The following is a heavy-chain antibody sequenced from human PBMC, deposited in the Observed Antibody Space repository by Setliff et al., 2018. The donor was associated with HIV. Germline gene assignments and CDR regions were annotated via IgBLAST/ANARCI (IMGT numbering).Heavy chain of an antibody. J-gene: IGHJ4*02. V-gene: IGHV4-61*02. CDR1: GGSISSGSYY. Sequence: PSETLSLTCTVSGGSISSGSYYWSWIRQPAGKGLEWIGRIYTSGSTNYNPSLKSRVTISEDTSKNQLSLKLSSVTAADTPVYYCARATLTIFGVVIPDYWGQGTLVTVS. CDR3: ARATLTIFGVVIPDY. D-gene: IGHD3-3*01. CDR2: IYTSGST.